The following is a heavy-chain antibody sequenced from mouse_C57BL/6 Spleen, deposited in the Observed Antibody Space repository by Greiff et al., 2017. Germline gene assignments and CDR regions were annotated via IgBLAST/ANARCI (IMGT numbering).Heavy chain of an antibody. J-gene: IGHJ2*01. D-gene: IGHD3-2*02. CDR1: GYTFTSYW. V-gene: IGHV1-69*01. CDR3: ARAQATYFDY. Sequence: QVQLQQPGAELVMPGASVKLSCKASGYTFTSYWMHWVKQRPGQGLEWIGEIDPSDSYTNYNQKFKGKSTLTVDKSSSTAYMQLSSLTSEDSAVYYCARAQATYFDYWGQGTTLTVSS. CDR2: IDPSDSYT.